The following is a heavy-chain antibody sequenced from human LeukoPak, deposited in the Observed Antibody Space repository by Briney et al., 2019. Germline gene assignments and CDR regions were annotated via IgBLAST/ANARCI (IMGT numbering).Heavy chain of an antibody. CDR3: ATVRYSTIWSFEFDN. CDR2: ISKTGRGI. J-gene: IGHJ4*02. CDR1: GFNFSDYF. Sequence: GGPLRFSCAASGFNFSDYFMSWIRQAPGKGLQWLAYISKTGRGIEYAESVRGRFTISRDNAKTSVFLQMDSLTADDTAVYFCATVRYSTIWSFEFDNWGQGALVTVSS. V-gene: IGHV3-11*01. D-gene: IGHD5-12*01.